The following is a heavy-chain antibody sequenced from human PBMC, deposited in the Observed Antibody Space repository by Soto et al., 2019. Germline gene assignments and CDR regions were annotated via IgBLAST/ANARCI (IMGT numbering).Heavy chain of an antibody. CDR1: GFTFSSYG. CDR2: ISYDGSNK. D-gene: IGHD3-10*01. CDR3: AKGSRITMVRGVKGMDV. V-gene: IGHV3-30*18. J-gene: IGHJ6*02. Sequence: SLRLSCAASGFTFSSYGMHWVRQAPGNGLEWVAVISYDGSNKYYADSVKGRFTISRDNSKNTLYLQMNSLRAEDTAVYYCAKGSRITMVRGVKGMDVWGQGNTVTVSS.